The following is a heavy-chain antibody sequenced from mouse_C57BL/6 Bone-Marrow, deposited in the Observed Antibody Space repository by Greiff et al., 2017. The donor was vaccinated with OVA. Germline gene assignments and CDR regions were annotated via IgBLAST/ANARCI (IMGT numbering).Heavy chain of an antibody. CDR3: ARRPYHYGSSLYYFDY. Sequence: EVQLQQSGPVLVKPGASVKMSCKASGYTFTDYYMNWVKQSHGKSLEWIGVINPYNGGTSYNQKFKGKATLTVDKSSSTAYMELNSLTSEDSAVYYCARRPYHYGSSLYYFDYWGQGTTLTVSS. J-gene: IGHJ2*01. V-gene: IGHV1-19*01. CDR1: GYTFTDYY. D-gene: IGHD1-1*01. CDR2: INPYNGGT.